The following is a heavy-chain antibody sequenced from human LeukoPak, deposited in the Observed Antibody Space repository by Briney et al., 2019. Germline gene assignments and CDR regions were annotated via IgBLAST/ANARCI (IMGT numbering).Heavy chain of an antibody. CDR3: ATSVYDSWYYFDF. Sequence: GGSLRLSCVASGFTFDTYWMHWVRHAPGKGLVWVSRLHTDGTYTSYADSVKGRFTISRDNAKNTLYLQMNSLRAEDTAVYYCATSVYDSWYYFDFWGQGTLVTVSS. CDR1: GFTFDTYW. J-gene: IGHJ4*02. D-gene: IGHD5/OR15-5a*01. V-gene: IGHV3-74*01. CDR2: LHTDGTYT.